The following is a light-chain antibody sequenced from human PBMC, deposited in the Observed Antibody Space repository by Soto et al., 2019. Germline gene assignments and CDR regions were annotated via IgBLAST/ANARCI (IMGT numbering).Light chain of an antibody. CDR2: AAS. V-gene: IGKV1-8*01. J-gene: IGKJ4*02. Sequence: AIRMTQSPSSLSASTGDRVTITCRASQGISSYLAWYQQKPGKAPKLLIFAASTLQSGVPSRFSGSGSGTDFTLTISCLQSEDFVNYTANTYIYTLRLFG. CDR3: NTYIYTLRL. CDR1: QGISSY.